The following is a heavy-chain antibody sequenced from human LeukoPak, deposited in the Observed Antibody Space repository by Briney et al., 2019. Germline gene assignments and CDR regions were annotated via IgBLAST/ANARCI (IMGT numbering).Heavy chain of an antibody. V-gene: IGHV3-43*02. Sequence: GGSLRLFCAASGFTFNDYAMNWVRQPPGKGLEWVSLITGDGGFTCHADSVKGRFTISRDNSKNSLYLQMNSLRTEDTSLYYCAKSRNYGSGSYLDYWGPGTLVTVSS. J-gene: IGHJ4*02. D-gene: IGHD3-10*01. CDR2: ITGDGGFT. CDR3: AKSRNYGSGSYLDY. CDR1: GFTFNDYA.